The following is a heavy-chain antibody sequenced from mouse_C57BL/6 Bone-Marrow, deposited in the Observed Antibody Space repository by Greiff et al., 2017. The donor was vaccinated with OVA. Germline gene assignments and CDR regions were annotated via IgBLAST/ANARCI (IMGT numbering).Heavy chain of an antibody. CDR1: GYTFTSYW. J-gene: IGHJ4*01. Sequence: VKLQQPGAELVMPGASVKLSCKASGYTFTSYWMHWVKQRPGQGLEWIGEIDPSDSYTNYNQKFKGKSTLTVDKSSSTAYMQLSSLTSEDSAVYYCARYYPYYYAMDYWGQGTSVTVSS. D-gene: IGHD1-1*01. CDR3: ARYYPYYYAMDY. CDR2: IDPSDSYT. V-gene: IGHV1-69*01.